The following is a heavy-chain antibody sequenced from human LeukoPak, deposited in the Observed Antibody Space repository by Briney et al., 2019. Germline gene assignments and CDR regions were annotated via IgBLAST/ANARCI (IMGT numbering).Heavy chain of an antibody. Sequence: GGSLRLSCAASGFTVSSNYMSWVRQAPGKGLEWVSAISGSGGSTYYADSVKGRFTISRDNFKNTLYLQMNSLRADDTAVYYCAKDSVPYYYGSGSYPDYWGQGTLVTVSS. V-gene: IGHV3-23*01. CDR2: ISGSGGST. D-gene: IGHD3-10*01. CDR1: GFTVSSNY. J-gene: IGHJ4*02. CDR3: AKDSVPYYYGSGSYPDY.